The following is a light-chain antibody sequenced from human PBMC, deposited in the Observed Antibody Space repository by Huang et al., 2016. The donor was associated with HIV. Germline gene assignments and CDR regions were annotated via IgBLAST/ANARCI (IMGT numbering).Light chain of an antibody. CDR3: QQRGNWQLT. J-gene: IGKJ4*01. CDR2: DAS. V-gene: IGKV3-11*01. CDR1: QGLANY. Sequence: EIVLTQSPATLSLSPGERATLSCRASQGLANYLALYQQKPGQAPRLLIYDASNRATGIPGRFSGSGSGTDLTLTISSLEPEDFAVYYCQQRGNWQLTFGGGTKVEIK.